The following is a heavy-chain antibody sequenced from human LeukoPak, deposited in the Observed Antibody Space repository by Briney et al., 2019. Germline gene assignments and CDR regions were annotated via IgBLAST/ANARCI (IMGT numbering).Heavy chain of an antibody. J-gene: IGHJ5*02. V-gene: IGHV4-38-2*02. D-gene: IGHD6-19*01. Sequence: SEALSLTCTVSGYSISSGYYWGWIRQPPGKGLEWIGSIYHSGSTYYNPSLKSRVAISVDTSKNQFSLKLSSVTAADTAVYYCARDSRSGWGNWFDPWGQGTLVTVSS. CDR3: ARDSRSGWGNWFDP. CDR2: IYHSGST. CDR1: GYSISSGYY.